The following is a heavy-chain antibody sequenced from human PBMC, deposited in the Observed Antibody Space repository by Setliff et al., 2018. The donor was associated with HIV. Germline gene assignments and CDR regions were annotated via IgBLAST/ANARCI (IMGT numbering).Heavy chain of an antibody. D-gene: IGHD2-2*01. V-gene: IGHV4-31*03. CDR1: GVSVSSGGYY. Sequence: KASETLSLTCTVSGVSVSSGGYYWGWIRQHPGKGLEWIGYVYYTGTSYFNPSLKSRITISVDTSKNHFSLKLGFVTAADTAVYYCARGESTTWDLAEYFQHWGHGTLVTVSS. CDR2: VYYTGTS. J-gene: IGHJ1*01. CDR3: ARGESTTWDLAEYFQH.